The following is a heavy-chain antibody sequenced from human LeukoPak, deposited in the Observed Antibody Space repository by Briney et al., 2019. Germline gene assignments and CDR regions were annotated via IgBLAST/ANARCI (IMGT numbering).Heavy chain of an antibody. CDR1: GGSISSSSYY. Sequence: SETLSLTCTVSGGSISSSSYYWGWIRQPPGKGLEWIGSIYYSGSTYYNPSLKSRVTISVDTSKNQFSLKLSSVTAADTAVYYCARGSSIVGATDYWGQGTLVTVSS. J-gene: IGHJ4*02. CDR2: IYYSGST. V-gene: IGHV4-39*07. D-gene: IGHD1-26*01. CDR3: ARGSSIVGATDY.